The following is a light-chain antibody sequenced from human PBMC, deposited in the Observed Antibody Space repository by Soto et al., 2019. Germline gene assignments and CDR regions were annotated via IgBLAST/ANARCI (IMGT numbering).Light chain of an antibody. V-gene: IGLV1-40*01. J-gene: IGLJ3*02. CDR1: SSNIGAGYV. CDR2: GNS. CDR3: QSYDCSLSGSV. Sequence: QSALTQPPSVSGAPGQRVTISCTGSSSNIGAGYVVHWYQQLPGTAPKLLIYGNSNRPSGVPDRFSGSKSGTSASLALTGLQAEDEADYYCQSYDCSLSGSVFGGGTKLTVL.